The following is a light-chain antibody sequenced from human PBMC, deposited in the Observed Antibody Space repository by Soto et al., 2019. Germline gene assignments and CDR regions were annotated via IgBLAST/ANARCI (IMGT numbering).Light chain of an antibody. CDR2: GFI. CDR3: QSYDDILTHSL. J-gene: IGLJ2*01. V-gene: IGLV1-40*01. CDR1: SSNIGGGYE. Sequence: QSVLTQPPSVSGAPGQRVTISCTGSSSNIGGGYEVHWYQKVPGTAPKLLIAGFINRPSGVPDRFSGSKSGTSAYLAITGLQTEDEAEYYCQSYDDILTHSLFGGGTKLTVL.